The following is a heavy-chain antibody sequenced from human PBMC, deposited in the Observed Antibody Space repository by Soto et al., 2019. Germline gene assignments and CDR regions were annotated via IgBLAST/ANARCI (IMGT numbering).Heavy chain of an antibody. CDR3: ARDPRPFYSGYDYWHAFDI. J-gene: IGHJ3*02. CDR2: ISAYNGNT. D-gene: IGHD5-12*01. V-gene: IGHV1-18*01. Sequence: ASVKVSCKASGYTFTSYGISWVRQAPGQGLEWMGWISAYNGNTNYAQKLQGRVTMTTDTSTSTAYMELRSLRSDDTAVYYCARDPRPFYSGYDYWHAFDIWGQGTMVTVSS. CDR1: GYTFTSYG.